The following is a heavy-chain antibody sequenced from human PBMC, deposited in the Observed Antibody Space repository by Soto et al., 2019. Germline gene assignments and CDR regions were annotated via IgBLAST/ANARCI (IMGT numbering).Heavy chain of an antibody. CDR1: GCSISSYY. CDR3: ARHLPYCGGDCYSLDY. CDR2: IYYSAST. D-gene: IGHD2-21*02. J-gene: IGHJ4*02. Sequence: SETLSLTYTVSGCSISSYYWSWIRQPPGKGLEWIGYIYYSASTNYSPSLKSRVTISVDTSKNQFSLNLSSVTAADTAVYYCARHLPYCGGDCYSLDYWGQGTLVTVSS. V-gene: IGHV4-59*08.